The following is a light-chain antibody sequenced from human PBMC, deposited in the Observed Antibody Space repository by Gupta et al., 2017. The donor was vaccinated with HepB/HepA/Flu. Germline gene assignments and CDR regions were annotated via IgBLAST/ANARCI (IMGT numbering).Light chain of an antibody. CDR1: QSISSY. CDR2: AAS. V-gene: IGKV1-39*01. Sequence: DIQMTQSPSSLSASVGDRVTITCRASQSISSYLNWYQQKPGKAPKLLIYAASSWQSGVPSRFSGSGCGTDFTLTISSRQPEDFAAYYCQQNYSNPPRTFGQGTKVEIK. J-gene: IGKJ1*01. CDR3: QQNYSNPPRT.